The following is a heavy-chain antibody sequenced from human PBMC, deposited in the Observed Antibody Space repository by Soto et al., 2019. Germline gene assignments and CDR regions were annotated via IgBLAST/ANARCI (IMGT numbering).Heavy chain of an antibody. J-gene: IGHJ4*02. CDR1: GVYISTGGYY. V-gene: IGHV4-31*03. D-gene: IGHD4-17*01. CDR2: IYYSGST. Sequence: QVQLQESGPGLVNPSQTLSLTCTVSGVYISTGGYYWTWIRQHPGKGLEWIGYIYYSGSTYYNTSLKGRVTISVDTSKNQFSLKLSSVTAADTAVYYCGVGLSVNLFDNWGQGTLVTVSS. CDR3: GVGLSVNLFDN.